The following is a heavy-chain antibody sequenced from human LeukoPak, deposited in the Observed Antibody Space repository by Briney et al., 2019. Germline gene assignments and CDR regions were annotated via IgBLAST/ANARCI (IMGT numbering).Heavy chain of an antibody. CDR1: GFTFSSFA. J-gene: IGHJ6*02. CDR2: ISSDGNNK. Sequence: GGSLRLSCAASGFTFSSFALHWVRQAPGKGLEWVAVISSDGNNKYYADSMKGRFTISRDNSKNTLYLQMNSLRAEDTAVYYCARDNPGTAYYFGMDVWGQGTTVTVSS. D-gene: IGHD6-13*01. V-gene: IGHV3-30-3*01. CDR3: ARDNPGTAYYFGMDV.